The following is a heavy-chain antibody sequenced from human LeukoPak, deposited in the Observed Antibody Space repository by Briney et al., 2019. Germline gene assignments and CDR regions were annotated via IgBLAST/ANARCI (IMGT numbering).Heavy chain of an antibody. D-gene: IGHD6-19*01. Sequence: PGGSLRLSCAASGFTFGSYDMHWVRQAPGKGLEWVAVIWYDGSNKYYADSVKGRFTISRDISKNTLYLQMNSLRAEDTAVYYCARHKGWTFDYWGQGTLVTVSP. CDR3: ARHKGWTFDY. J-gene: IGHJ4*02. CDR1: GFTFGSYD. CDR2: IWYDGSNK. V-gene: IGHV3-33*01.